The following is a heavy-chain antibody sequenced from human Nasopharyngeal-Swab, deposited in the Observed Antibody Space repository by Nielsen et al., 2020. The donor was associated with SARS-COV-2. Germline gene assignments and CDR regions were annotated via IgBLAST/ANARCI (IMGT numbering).Heavy chain of an antibody. V-gene: IGHV5-10-1*01. CDR2: IDPSDSYT. CDR3: ARKTGIAAAEDY. CDR1: GYSFTSYW. D-gene: IGHD6-13*01. J-gene: IGHJ4*02. Sequence: GESLKISCKGSGYSFTSYWISWVRQMPGKGLEWMGRIDPSDSYTNYSPSFQGHVTISADKSISTAYLQWSSLKASDTAMYYCARKTGIAAAEDYWGQGTLVTVSS.